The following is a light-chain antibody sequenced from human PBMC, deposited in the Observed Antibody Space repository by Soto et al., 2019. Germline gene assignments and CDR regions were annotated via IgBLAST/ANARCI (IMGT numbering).Light chain of an antibody. V-gene: IGKV4-1*01. CDR1: RSILYSSNNKNY. Sequence: DIVMTQSPDSLAVSLGDRATINCKSSRSILYSSNNKNYLAWYQQKPGQSPKLLIYWASTRESGVPDRFSGSGSGTDFTLTISSLQAEDVAVYYCQQYYTTPLTFGGGTKVEIK. CDR2: WAS. CDR3: QQYYTTPLT. J-gene: IGKJ4*01.